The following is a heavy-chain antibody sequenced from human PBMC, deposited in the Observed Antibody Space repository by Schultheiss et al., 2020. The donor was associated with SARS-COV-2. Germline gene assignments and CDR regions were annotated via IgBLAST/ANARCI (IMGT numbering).Heavy chain of an antibody. D-gene: IGHD4-17*01. V-gene: IGHV3-23*01. CDR2: ISARTGDT. J-gene: IGHJ6*02. CDR3: AKALKTVTLPYGMDV. CDR1: GFTFSSYE. Sequence: GGSLRLSCAASGFTFSSYEMNWVRQAPGKGLEWVSAISARTGDTFYADSVKGRFTISRDNSRNTLYLQMNSLRAEDTAVYYCAKALKTVTLPYGMDVWGQGTTVTVSS.